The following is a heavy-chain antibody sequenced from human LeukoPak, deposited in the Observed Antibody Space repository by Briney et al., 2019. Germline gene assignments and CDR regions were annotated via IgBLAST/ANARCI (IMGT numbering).Heavy chain of an antibody. CDR3: ARDPSYDSSGYPNWLDP. V-gene: IGHV1-18*01. J-gene: IGHJ5*02. CDR2: ISAYNGNT. CDR1: GYTFTSYG. Sequence: ASVKVSCKASGYTFTSYGISWVRQAPGQGLEWMGWISAYNGNTNYAQKLQGRVTMTTDTSTTTAYMELRSLGSDDTAVYYCARDPSYDSSGYPNWLDPWGQGTLVTVSS. D-gene: IGHD3-22*01.